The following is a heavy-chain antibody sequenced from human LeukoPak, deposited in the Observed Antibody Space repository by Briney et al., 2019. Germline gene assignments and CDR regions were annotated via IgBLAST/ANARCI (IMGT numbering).Heavy chain of an antibody. CDR1: GFTFSSYW. Sequence: GGSLRLSCAASGFTFSSYWMSWVRQAPGKGLEWVANIKQDGSEKYYVDSVKGRFTISRDNAKNSLYLQMNSLRAEDTAVYYCARGEIAVADNGNFDYWGQGTLVTVSS. D-gene: IGHD6-19*01. CDR3: ARGEIAVADNGNFDY. CDR2: IKQDGSEK. V-gene: IGHV3-7*04. J-gene: IGHJ4*02.